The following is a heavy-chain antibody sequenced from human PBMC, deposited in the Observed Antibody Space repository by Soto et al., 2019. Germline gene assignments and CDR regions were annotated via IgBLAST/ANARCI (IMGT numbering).Heavy chain of an antibody. V-gene: IGHV1-3*01. Sequence: ASVNVSCKASGYTFTSYAMHWVRQAPGQRNERMGWINAGNGNTKYSQKFQGRVTITRDTSASTAYMELSSLRSEDTAVYYCARGGVVPAAPGGAFDIWGQGTMVTVSS. CDR2: INAGNGNT. D-gene: IGHD2-2*01. CDR3: ARGGVVPAAPGGAFDI. CDR1: GYTFTSYA. J-gene: IGHJ3*02.